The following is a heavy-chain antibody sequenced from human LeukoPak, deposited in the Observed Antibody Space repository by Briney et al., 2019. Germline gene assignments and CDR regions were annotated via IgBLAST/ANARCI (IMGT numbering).Heavy chain of an antibody. D-gene: IGHD3-16*01. Sequence: GGSLRLSCAASGFTFSNAWMSWVRQAPGKGLEWVGRIKSKTDGGTTDYAAPVKGRFTISRDDSKNTLYLQMNSLKTEDTAVYYCTTSYRSGYYFDYWGQGTLVTVSS. CDR3: TTSYRSGYYFDY. V-gene: IGHV3-15*01. CDR1: GFTFSNAW. J-gene: IGHJ4*02. CDR2: IKSKTDGGTT.